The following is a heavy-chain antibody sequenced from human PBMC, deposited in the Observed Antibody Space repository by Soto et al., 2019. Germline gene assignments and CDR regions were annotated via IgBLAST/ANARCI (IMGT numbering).Heavy chain of an antibody. D-gene: IGHD5-12*01. CDR3: ARDFYDYGVAAYY. CDR2: INAGNGNT. V-gene: IGHV1-3*01. J-gene: IGHJ4*02. Sequence: ASVKVSCKASGYTFTSYAMHLVRQAPGQRLELMGWINAGNGNTKYSQKFQGRVTITRDTSASTAYMELSSLRSEDTAVYYCARDFYDYGVAAYYWGQGTLVTVSS. CDR1: GYTFTSYA.